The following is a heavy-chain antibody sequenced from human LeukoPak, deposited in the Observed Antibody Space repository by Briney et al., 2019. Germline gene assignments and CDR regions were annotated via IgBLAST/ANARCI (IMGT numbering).Heavy chain of an antibody. J-gene: IGHJ4*02. CDR2: IYHSGST. CDR1: GVSISGYY. V-gene: IGHV4-4*09. Sequence: PSETLSLTCTVSGVSISGYYWSWIRQPPGKGLEWIGYIYHSGSTDYNPSLKSRVTISVDTSKSQFSLKLTSVTAADTAVYYCATLTTVVTAYYFDYWGQGTLVTVSS. CDR3: ATLTTVVTAYYFDY. D-gene: IGHD4-23*01.